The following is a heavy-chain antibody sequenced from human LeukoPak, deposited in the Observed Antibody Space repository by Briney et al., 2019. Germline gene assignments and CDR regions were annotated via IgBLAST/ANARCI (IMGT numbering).Heavy chain of an antibody. V-gene: IGHV4-34*01. CDR1: GGSFSGYY. Sequence: ETLSLTCAVYGGSFSGYYWSWIRQPPGKGLEWIGEINRSGSTNYNPSLKSRVTISVDTSKNQFSLKLSSVTAADTAVYYCAVWFGEXPDYXXQGTLVTVS. CDR3: AVWFGEXPDY. CDR2: INRSGST. D-gene: IGHD3-10*01. J-gene: IGHJ4*02.